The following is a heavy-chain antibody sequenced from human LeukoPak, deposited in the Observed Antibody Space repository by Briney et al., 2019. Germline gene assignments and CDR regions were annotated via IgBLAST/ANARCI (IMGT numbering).Heavy chain of an antibody. Sequence: GGSLRLSCAASGFSFSSYAFHWVRQAPCKGLEWVAIISYDGRHKYYADSVKGRFTISRDNAKNTLYLQMNSLRAEDTAVYYCARGNFPREYKYSSSSPDWGQGTLVTVSS. CDR1: GFSFSSYA. CDR2: ISYDGRHK. CDR3: ARGNFPREYKYSSSSPD. J-gene: IGHJ4*02. V-gene: IGHV3-30*04. D-gene: IGHD6-6*01.